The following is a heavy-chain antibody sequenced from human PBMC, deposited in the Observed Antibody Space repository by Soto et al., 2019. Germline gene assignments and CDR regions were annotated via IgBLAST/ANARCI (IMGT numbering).Heavy chain of an antibody. CDR3: ARSTMVRGVTP. J-gene: IGHJ5*02. CDR2: INAGNGNT. Sequence: ASVKVSCKXSGYTFTSYAMHWVRQAPGQRLEWMGWINAGNGNTKYSQKFQGRVTITRDTSASTAYMELSSLRSEDTAVYYRARSTMVRGVTPWGQGTLVTVSS. D-gene: IGHD3-10*01. V-gene: IGHV1-3*01. CDR1: GYTFTSYA.